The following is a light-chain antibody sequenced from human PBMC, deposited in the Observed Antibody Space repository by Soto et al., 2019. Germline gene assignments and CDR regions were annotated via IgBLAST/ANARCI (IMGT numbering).Light chain of an antibody. J-gene: IGKJ3*01. CDR3: QQYYSYPVT. CDR1: QGISSY. Sequence: AIRMTQVQSSFSASTGYRVTITCLASQGISSYLAWYQQKPGKAPKLLIYAASTLQSGVPSRFSGSGSGTDFTLTISCLQSEDFATYYCQQYYSYPVTFGPGTKVDI. CDR2: AAS. V-gene: IGKV1-8*01.